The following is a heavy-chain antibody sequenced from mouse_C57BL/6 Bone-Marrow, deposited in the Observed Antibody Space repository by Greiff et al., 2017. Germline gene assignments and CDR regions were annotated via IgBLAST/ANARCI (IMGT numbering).Heavy chain of an antibody. J-gene: IGHJ1*03. CDR2: IYPSDSYT. Sequence: QVQLQQPGAELVKPGASVKLSCKASGYTFTSYWMQWVKQRPGQGLEWIGEIYPSDSYTNYNQKFKGKATLTVDTSSSTAYMQLSSLTSEDSAVSYCARDGCHWYFDVWGTGTTVTVSS. CDR3: ARDGCHWYFDV. V-gene: IGHV1-50*01. CDR1: GYTFTSYW. D-gene: IGHD2-3*01.